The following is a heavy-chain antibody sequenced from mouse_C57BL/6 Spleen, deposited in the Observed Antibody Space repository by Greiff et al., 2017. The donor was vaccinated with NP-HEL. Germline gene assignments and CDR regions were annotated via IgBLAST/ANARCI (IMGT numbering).Heavy chain of an antibody. CDR3: AREDGYDASYYAMDY. Sequence: VKLMESGAELARPGASVKLSCKASGYTFTSYGISWVKQRTGQGLEWIGEIYPRSGNTYYNEKFKGKATLTADKSSSTAYMELRSLTSEDSAVYFCAREDGYDASYYAMDYWGQGTSVTVSS. CDR2: IYPRSGNT. D-gene: IGHD2-2*01. V-gene: IGHV1-81*01. CDR1: GYTFTSYG. J-gene: IGHJ4*01.